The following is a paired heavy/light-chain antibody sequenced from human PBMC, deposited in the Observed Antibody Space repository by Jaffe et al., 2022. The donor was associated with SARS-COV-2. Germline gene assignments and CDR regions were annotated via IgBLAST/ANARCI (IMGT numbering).Light chain of an antibody. V-gene: IGKV4-1*01. Sequence: DIVMTQSPDSLPVSLGERATINCRSSQNILYDANNRNYLAWYQHKAGQSPKLLIYWASTRESGVPDRFSGSGSGTDFTLTISSLQAEDAAIYYCQQYHTIPYTFGQGTRLEI. J-gene: IGKJ2*01. CDR3: QQYHTIPYT. CDR2: WAS. CDR1: QNILYDANNRNY.
Heavy chain of an antibody. CDR1: GFTLNNFA. Sequence: EVELVASGGAVVRPGGSLRLSCAPSGFTLNNFAMHWVRQPPGKRLEWVSLISWDGKTSYYADSVKGRFIISRDNNRNSLFLQMKNLTHEDSAFYYCARDAVGLGWPDFWGQGTQVTVSS. V-gene: IGHV3-43D*03. CDR2: ISWDGKTS. J-gene: IGHJ4*02. D-gene: IGHD6-19*01. CDR3: ARDAVGLGWPDF.